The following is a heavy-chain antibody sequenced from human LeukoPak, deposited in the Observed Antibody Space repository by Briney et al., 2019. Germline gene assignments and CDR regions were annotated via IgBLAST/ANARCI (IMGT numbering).Heavy chain of an antibody. CDR3: ARRSLRHAGFDQ. D-gene: IGHD5/OR15-5a*01. J-gene: IGHJ4*02. CDR2: IYYSGST. Sequence: PSQTLSLTCTVSGGSISSGGYYWSWIRQHPGKGLEWIGYIYYSGSTYYNPALKSRVNISVDTSKNQFSLQLGSVSAADTAVYYCARRSLRHAGFDQWGKGTLVTVSS. CDR1: GGSISSGGYY. V-gene: IGHV4-31*03.